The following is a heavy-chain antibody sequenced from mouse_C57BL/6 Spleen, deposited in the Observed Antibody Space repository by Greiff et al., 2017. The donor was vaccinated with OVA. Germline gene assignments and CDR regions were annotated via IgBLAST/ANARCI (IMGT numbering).Heavy chain of an antibody. V-gene: IGHV1-64*01. Sequence: VQLQQPGAELVKPGASVKLSCKASGYTFTSYWMHWVKQRPGQGLEWIGMIHPNSGSTNYNEKFKSKATLTVDKSSSTAYMQLSSLTSEDSAVYYCARNGYGGYYFDYWGQGTTLTVSS. CDR3: ARNGYGGYYFDY. D-gene: IGHD2-2*01. CDR2: IHPNSGST. J-gene: IGHJ2*01. CDR1: GYTFTSYW.